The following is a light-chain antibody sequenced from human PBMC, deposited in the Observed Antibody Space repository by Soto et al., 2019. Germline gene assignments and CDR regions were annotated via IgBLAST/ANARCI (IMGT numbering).Light chain of an antibody. Sequence: ETVMTQSPATLSVSPGERVTLSCRASQSINSNLAWYQQRPGQAPRVLIYDASTGATAVPARFSGSGSGTEFTLTISSLQSEDFAVYYCQQYNNWPPDYTFGQGTKLEIK. CDR1: QSINSN. V-gene: IGKV3-15*01. J-gene: IGKJ2*01. CDR3: QQYNNWPPDYT. CDR2: DAS.